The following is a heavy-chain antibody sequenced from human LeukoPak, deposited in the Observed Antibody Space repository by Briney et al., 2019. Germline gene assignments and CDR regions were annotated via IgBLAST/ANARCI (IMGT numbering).Heavy chain of an antibody. CDR2: IYYSGST. CDR3: ARRFHFSDAFDI. J-gene: IGHJ3*02. D-gene: IGHD3-3*02. Sequence: MTSETLSLTCTVSGGSISSGDYYWSWIRQPPGKGLEWIGYIYYSGSTNYNPSLKSRVTISVDTSKNQFSLKLSSVTAADTAVYYCARRFHFSDAFDIWGQGTMVTVSS. V-gene: IGHV4-61*08. CDR1: GGSISSGDYY.